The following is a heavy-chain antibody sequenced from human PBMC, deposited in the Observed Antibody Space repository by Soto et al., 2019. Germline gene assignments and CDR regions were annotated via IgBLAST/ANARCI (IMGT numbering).Heavy chain of an antibody. CDR1: GFTFSDYA. V-gene: IGHV3-30*03. Sequence: VQLVESGGGVVQPGRSLRLSCAASGFTFSDYAMHWVRQAPGKGLEWVAVVSHDGRITHYADSVKGRFTISRDSSQNTFLLEMTGLRPEDTAVYYCARGGRQWLLTSDFNYWGQGALVTVSS. CDR3: ARGGRQWLLTSDFNY. J-gene: IGHJ4*02. CDR2: VSHDGRIT. D-gene: IGHD6-19*01.